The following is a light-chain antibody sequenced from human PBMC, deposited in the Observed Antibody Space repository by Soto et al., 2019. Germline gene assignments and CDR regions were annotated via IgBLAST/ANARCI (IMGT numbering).Light chain of an antibody. CDR1: QSISSW. J-gene: IGKJ2*01. CDR2: KAS. Sequence: DIQMTQSPSTLSASVGDRVTITCRASQSISSWLAWYQQTPGKAPNLLIYKASSLESGVPLTFRGSGSGTEFSLTISSLQPDDFATYYYQQYNNSPYTLGQGTQLEIK. CDR3: QQYNNSPYT. V-gene: IGKV1-5*03.